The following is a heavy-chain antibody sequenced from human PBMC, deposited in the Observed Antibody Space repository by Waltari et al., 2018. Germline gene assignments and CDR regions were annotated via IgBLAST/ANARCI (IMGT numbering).Heavy chain of an antibody. CDR3: AGDEGISGINMGPFDI. Sequence: QVQLVQSGPEVKKPGASVKVSCEASGDTFTTYAINWVRQAPGQGLEWMGWISAHSGNTNYAQKFQGRVTMTTDTSTSTAYMELRGLRSDDSAVYYCAGDEGISGINMGPFDIWGQGTVVTVSS. CDR1: GDTFTTYA. D-gene: IGHD3-3*02. J-gene: IGHJ3*02. CDR2: ISAHSGNT. V-gene: IGHV1-18*01.